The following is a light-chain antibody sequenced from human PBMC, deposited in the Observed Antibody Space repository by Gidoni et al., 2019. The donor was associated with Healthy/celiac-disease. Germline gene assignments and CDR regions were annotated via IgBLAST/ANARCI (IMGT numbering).Light chain of an antibody. Sequence: EIVLTQTPGTLSLSPGERATLSCRASQSVSSSYVAWYQQKPGQAPRLLIYGASSRATGIPDRFSGSGSGTDFTLTISRLEPEDFAVYYCQQYGSLGVLTFXQXTKVEIK. CDR1: QSVSSSY. V-gene: IGKV3-20*01. CDR2: GAS. CDR3: QQYGSLGVLT. J-gene: IGKJ1*01.